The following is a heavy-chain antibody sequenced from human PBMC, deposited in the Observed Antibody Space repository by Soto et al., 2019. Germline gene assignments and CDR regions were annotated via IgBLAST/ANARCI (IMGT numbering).Heavy chain of an antibody. Sequence: ASVKVSCKASGYRFTSYGIIWVRQAPGQGLEWMGWISAYNGNTKYAQKFQGRVTMTTDTSTSTAYMELRSLRPDDTAVYYCARPYDSSNSPRFDYWGQGTQVTVSS. CDR2: ISAYNGNT. CDR3: ARPYDSSNSPRFDY. V-gene: IGHV1-18*01. J-gene: IGHJ4*02. CDR1: GYRFTSYG. D-gene: IGHD3-22*01.